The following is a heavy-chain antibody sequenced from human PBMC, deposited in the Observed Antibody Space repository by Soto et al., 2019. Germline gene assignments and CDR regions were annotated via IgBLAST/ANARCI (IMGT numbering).Heavy chain of an antibody. Sequence: EVQLLESGGGLVQPGGSLRLSCAASGFPFSRCAMNWVRQAPGKGLKWVSTISHSDHSTYYADSGKGRFTVSRDNSGNTLYLQMNSLRAEDTAIYYCAKRGGDSGWGDFDSWGQGTLVTGSS. CDR1: GFPFSRCA. D-gene: IGHD6-19*01. J-gene: IGHJ4*02. CDR2: ISHSDHST. V-gene: IGHV3-23*01. CDR3: AKRGGDSGWGDFDS.